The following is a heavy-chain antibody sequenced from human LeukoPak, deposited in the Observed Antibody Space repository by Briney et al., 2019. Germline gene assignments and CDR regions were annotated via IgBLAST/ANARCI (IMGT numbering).Heavy chain of an antibody. V-gene: IGHV1-18*01. CDR3: ARSNLYYDSSGYSRWFDP. CDR1: GYTFTSYG. J-gene: IGHJ5*02. CDR2: ISAYNGNT. Sequence: ASVKVSYKASGYTFTSYGISWVRQAPGQGLEWMGWISAYNGNTNYAQKLQGRVTMTTDTSTSTAYMELRSLRSDDTAVYYCARSNLYYDSSGYSRWFDPWGQGTLVTVS. D-gene: IGHD3-22*01.